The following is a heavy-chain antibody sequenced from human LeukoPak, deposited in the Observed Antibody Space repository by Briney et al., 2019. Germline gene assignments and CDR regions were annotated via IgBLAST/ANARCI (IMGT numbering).Heavy chain of an antibody. J-gene: IGHJ4*02. Sequence: PGGSLRLSCAASGFTFSSYSMNWVRQAPGKGLEWVSSISSSSSYIYYADSVKGRFTISRDNAKNSLCLQMNSLRAEDTAVYYCARGDSSGYYYGFDYWGQGTLVTVSS. CDR2: ISSSSSYI. D-gene: IGHD3-22*01. CDR1: GFTFSSYS. CDR3: ARGDSSGYYYGFDY. V-gene: IGHV3-21*01.